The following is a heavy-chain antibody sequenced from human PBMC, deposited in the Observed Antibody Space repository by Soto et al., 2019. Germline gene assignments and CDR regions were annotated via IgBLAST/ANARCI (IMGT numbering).Heavy chain of an antibody. J-gene: IGHJ2*01. CDR3: AREGDYSEYSLTPANGYFEL. CDR2: ITPIFGTP. CDR1: GGTFSGYT. V-gene: IGHV1-69*01. Sequence: QVQLVQSGAEVKKPGSSVKVSCKASGGTFSGYTVNWVRQAPGQGLEWMGGITPIFGTPDYAQNFQGRVTIAADASTGTVSMELSSLRSEDTAVYYCAREGDYSEYSLTPANGYFELWGRGTLVTVSS. D-gene: IGHD4-17*01.